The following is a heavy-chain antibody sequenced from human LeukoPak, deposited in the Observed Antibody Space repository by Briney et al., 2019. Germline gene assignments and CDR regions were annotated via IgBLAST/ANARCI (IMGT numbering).Heavy chain of an antibody. J-gene: IGHJ6*02. CDR2: IYYSGST. V-gene: IGHV4-31*03. D-gene: IGHD3-3*01. CDR3: ARAGVEYYDFWSGRYGMDV. CDR1: GGSISSGGYY. Sequence: PSETLSLTCTVSGGSISSGGYYWSWIRQHPGKGLEWIGYIYYSGSTYYNPSLKSRVTISVDTSKNQFSLKLSSVTAADTAVYYCARAGVEYYDFWSGRYGMDVWGQGTTVTVSS.